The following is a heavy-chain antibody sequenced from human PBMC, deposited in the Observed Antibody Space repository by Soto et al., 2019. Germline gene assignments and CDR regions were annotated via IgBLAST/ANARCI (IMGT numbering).Heavy chain of an antibody. D-gene: IGHD6-13*01. J-gene: IGHJ6*03. CDR2: IYSGGST. CDR1: GFPVGSNY. Sequence: EVQLVESGGGLVQPGGSLSPSGEAFGFPVGSNYMSWVRQAPGKGLGWVSVIYSGGSTYYEDSVKGRFTISRDNSKNTLYLQMNSLRAEDTAVYYCARDRAAAGTFYYYYMDVWGKGTTVTVSS. V-gene: IGHV3-66*01. CDR3: ARDRAAAGTFYYYYMDV.